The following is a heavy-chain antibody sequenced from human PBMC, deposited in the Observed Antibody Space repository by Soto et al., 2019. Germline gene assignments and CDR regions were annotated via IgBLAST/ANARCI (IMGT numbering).Heavy chain of an antibody. D-gene: IGHD4-17*01. CDR3: ARGSTTEKVDS. V-gene: IGHV4-34*01. Sequence: SETLSLTCAVYGGSFSGYYWTWIRQPPGTGLEWIGEINHSGSTNYNPSLKSRVTISVDTSKNQFSLKLTSVTAADTAVYYCARGSTTEKVDSWGQGTLVTVSS. J-gene: IGHJ4*02. CDR2: INHSGST. CDR1: GGSFSGYY.